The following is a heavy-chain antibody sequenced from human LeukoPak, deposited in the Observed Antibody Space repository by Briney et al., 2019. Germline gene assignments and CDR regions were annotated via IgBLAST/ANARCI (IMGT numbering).Heavy chain of an antibody. D-gene: IGHD6-13*01. CDR2: IKQDGSEK. CDR3: ARADSNSWYGS. V-gene: IGHV3-7*01. Sequence: GGSLRLSCAASGFIFSRYWMSWLRQAPGKGLEWVANIKQDGSEKYYADSVEGRFTISRDNAKNSLFLQMNSLRAEDTAVFYCARADSNSWYGSWGQGTLVTVSS. CDR1: GFIFSRYW. J-gene: IGHJ5*02.